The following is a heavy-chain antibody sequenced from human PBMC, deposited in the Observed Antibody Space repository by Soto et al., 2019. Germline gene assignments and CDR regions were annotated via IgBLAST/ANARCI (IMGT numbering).Heavy chain of an antibody. D-gene: IGHD5-18*01. CDR2: IIPIFGTA. CDR3: ARVNAGSNQDTAMVNNYYYYYGMDV. V-gene: IGHV1-69*12. CDR1: GGTFSSYA. J-gene: IGHJ6*02. Sequence: QVQLVQSGAEVKKPGSSVKVSCKASGGTFSSYAISWVRQAPGQGLEWMGGIIPIFGTANYAQKFQGRVTITADESTSTAYMELSSLRSEDTAVYYCARVNAGSNQDTAMVNNYYYYYGMDVWGQGTTVTVSS.